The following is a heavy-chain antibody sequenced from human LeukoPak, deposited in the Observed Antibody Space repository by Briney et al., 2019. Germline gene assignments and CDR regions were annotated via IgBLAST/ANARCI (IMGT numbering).Heavy chain of an antibody. CDR1: GLTVSSNY. Sequence: GGSLRLSCAASGLTVSSNYMSWVRQAPGKGLEWVSVIYGGGSTYYADSVKGRFTISRDNSKNTLYLQMNSLSAEDTAVYYCAREDPGHWSRRAFDIWGQGTVVTVTS. D-gene: IGHD2-8*02. CDR3: AREDPGHWSRRAFDI. V-gene: IGHV3-53*01. CDR2: IYGGGST. J-gene: IGHJ3*02.